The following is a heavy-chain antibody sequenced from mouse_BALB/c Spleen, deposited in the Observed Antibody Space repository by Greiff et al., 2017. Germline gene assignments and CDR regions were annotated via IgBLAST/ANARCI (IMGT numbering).Heavy chain of an antibody. V-gene: IGHV14-3*02. Sequence: EVQRVESGAELVKPGASVKLSCTASGFNIKDTYMHWVKQRPEQGLEWIGRIDPANGNTKYDPKFQGKATITADTSSNTAYLQLSSLTSEDTAVYYCARSIAKLGGYWGQGTTLTVSS. CDR2: IDPANGNT. CDR3: ARSIAKLGGY. D-gene: IGHD1-3*01. CDR1: GFNIKDTY. J-gene: IGHJ2*01.